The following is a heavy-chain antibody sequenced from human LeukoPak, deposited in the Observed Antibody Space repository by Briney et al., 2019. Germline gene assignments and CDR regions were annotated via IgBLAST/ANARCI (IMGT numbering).Heavy chain of an antibody. CDR1: GYTLTELS. D-gene: IGHD3-16*01. CDR2: FDPEDGET. Sequence: ASVKVSCKVSGYTLTELSMHWVRQAPGQGLEWIGGFDPEDGETIYAQKFQGRVTMTEDTSTDTAYMELSSLRFEDTAVYYCATVFGVGRDWFDPWGQGTLVTVSS. J-gene: IGHJ5*02. CDR3: ATVFGVGRDWFDP. V-gene: IGHV1-24*01.